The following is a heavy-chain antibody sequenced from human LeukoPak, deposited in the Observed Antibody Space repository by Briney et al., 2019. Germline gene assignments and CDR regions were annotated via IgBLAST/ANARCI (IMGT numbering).Heavy chain of an antibody. J-gene: IGHJ5*02. Sequence: GGSLRLSCAASGFTFSSYGMHWVRQAPGKGLEWVAVISYDGSNKYYADSVKGRFTISRDNSKNTLYLQMNSLRAEDTAVYYCARDVRRYDFWSGYPGGEFDPWGQGTLVTVSS. D-gene: IGHD3-3*01. CDR2: ISYDGSNK. CDR1: GFTFSSYG. V-gene: IGHV3-30*03. CDR3: ARDVRRYDFWSGYPGGEFDP.